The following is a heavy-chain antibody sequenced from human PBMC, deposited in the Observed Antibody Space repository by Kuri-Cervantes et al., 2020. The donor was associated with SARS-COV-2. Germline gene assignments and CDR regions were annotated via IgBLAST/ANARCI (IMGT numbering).Heavy chain of an antibody. V-gene: IGHV3-21*01. Sequence: GESLKISCAASGFTFSGYSMNWIRQAPGKGLEWVSCTSSGSTYIYYVDSVKGRFTISRDNAKNSLYLQMNSLRAEDTAVYYCARAGGSGGTSNYYYYMDVWGKGTTVTVSS. CDR2: TSSGSTYI. CDR1: GFTFSGYS. CDR3: ARAGGSGGTSNYYYYMDV. D-gene: IGHD2-15*01. J-gene: IGHJ6*03.